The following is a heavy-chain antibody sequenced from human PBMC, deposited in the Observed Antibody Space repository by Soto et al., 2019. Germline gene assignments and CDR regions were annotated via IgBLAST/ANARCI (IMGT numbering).Heavy chain of an antibody. CDR3: ARGEMLSIYYYYGMDV. D-gene: IGHD3-10*02. V-gene: IGHV1-8*01. Sequence: SVKVSGKASGYTCASYDISWVRQATGEGLEWMGWMNPNSGNTGYAQKFQGRVTMTRNTSISTAYMELSSLRSEDTAVYYCARGEMLSIYYYYGMDVWGQGTTVTVSS. J-gene: IGHJ6*02. CDR1: GYTCASYD. CDR2: MNPNSGNT.